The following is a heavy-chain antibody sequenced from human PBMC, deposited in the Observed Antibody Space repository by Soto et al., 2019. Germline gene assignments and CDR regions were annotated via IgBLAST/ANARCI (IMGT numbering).Heavy chain of an antibody. D-gene: IGHD1-26*01. Sequence: ESGGGVVQPGRSLRLSCAASGFTFSSYGMHWVRQAPGKGLEWVAVISYDGSNKYYADSVKGRFTISRDNSKNTLYLQMNSLRAEDTAVYYCAKEGDSGSFNNWFDPWGQGTLVTVSS. V-gene: IGHV3-30*18. J-gene: IGHJ5*02. CDR2: ISYDGSNK. CDR1: GFTFSSYG. CDR3: AKEGDSGSFNNWFDP.